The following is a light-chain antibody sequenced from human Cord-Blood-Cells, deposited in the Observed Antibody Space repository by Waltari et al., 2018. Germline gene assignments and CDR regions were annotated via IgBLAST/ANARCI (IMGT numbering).Light chain of an antibody. CDR1: QSISSW. CDR2: YAS. Sequence: DIQMTQSPSTLSASLGHRVTITCRASQSISSWLAWYQQKPGKAPKLLIYYASSLESGVPARFSGSGSGTEFTLTISSLQPDDFATYYCQQYNSYSYTFGQGTKLEIK. CDR3: QQYNSYSYT. J-gene: IGKJ2*01. V-gene: IGKV1-5*01.